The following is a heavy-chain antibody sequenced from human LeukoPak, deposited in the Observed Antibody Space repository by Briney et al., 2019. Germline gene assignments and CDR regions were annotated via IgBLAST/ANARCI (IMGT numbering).Heavy chain of an antibody. V-gene: IGHV1-2*02. D-gene: IGHD2-21*01. CDR3: ALGVIASDY. CDR1: GYTFTGYY. CDR2: IILNSGGT. Sequence: ASVKVSCKASGYTFTGYYMHWVRQAPGQWLEWMGWIILNSGGTNYAQKLQGRVTMTTGTSTSTAYMELRSLRSDDTAVYYCALGVIASDYWGQGTLVTVSS. J-gene: IGHJ4*02.